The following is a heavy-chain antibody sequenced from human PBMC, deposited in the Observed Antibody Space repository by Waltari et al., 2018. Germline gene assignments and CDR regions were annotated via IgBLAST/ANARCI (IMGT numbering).Heavy chain of an antibody. Sequence: QVQLVQSGAEVKKPGASVKVSCKASGYTFTGYYMHWVRQAPGQGLEWRGWINPNRGGTNYAQKLQGRVTMTRETSISTAYMELSRLRSDDTAVYYCAREGGVGATTFDYWGQGTLVTVSS. CDR2: INPNRGGT. V-gene: IGHV1-2*02. CDR1: GYTFTGYY. J-gene: IGHJ4*02. CDR3: AREGGVGATTFDY. D-gene: IGHD1-26*01.